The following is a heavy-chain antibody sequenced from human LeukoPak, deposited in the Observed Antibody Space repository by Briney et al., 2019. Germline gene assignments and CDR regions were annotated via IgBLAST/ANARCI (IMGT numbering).Heavy chain of an antibody. CDR3: ARATYYYDSSGYNPGYFDY. V-gene: IGHV4-39*01. Sequence: TSETLSLTCTVSGGSISSSSYYWGWIRQPPGKGLEWIGSIYYSGSTYYNPSLKSRVTISVDTSKNQFSLKLSSVTAADTAVYYCARATYYYDSSGYNPGYFDYWGQGTLVTVSS. D-gene: IGHD3-22*01. J-gene: IGHJ4*02. CDR2: IYYSGST. CDR1: GGSISSSSYY.